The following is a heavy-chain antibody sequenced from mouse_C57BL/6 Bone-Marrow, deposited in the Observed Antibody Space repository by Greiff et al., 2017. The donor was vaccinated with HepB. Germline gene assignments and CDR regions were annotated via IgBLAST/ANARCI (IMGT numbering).Heavy chain of an antibody. V-gene: IGHV1-69*01. J-gene: IGHJ2*01. CDR2: IDPSDSYT. CDR1: GYTFTSYW. Sequence: QVQLQQPGAELVMPGASVKLSCKASGYTFTSYWMHWVKQRPGQGLEWIGEIDPSDSYTNYNQKFKGKSTWTVDKSSSTAYMQLSSLTSEDSAVYYCARGMIYDGYYLYYFDYWGQGTTLTVSS. CDR3: ARGMIYDGYYLYYFDY. D-gene: IGHD2-3*01.